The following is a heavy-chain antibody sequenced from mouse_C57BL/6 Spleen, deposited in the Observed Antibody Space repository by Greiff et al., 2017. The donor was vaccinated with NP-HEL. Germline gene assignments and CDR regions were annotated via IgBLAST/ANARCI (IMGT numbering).Heavy chain of an antibody. J-gene: IGHJ2*01. Sequence: QVQLQQPGAELVRPGSSVKLSCKASGYTFTSYWMHWVKQRPIQGLEWIGNIDPSDSETHYNQKFKDKATLTVDKSSSTAYMQLSSLTSEDSAVYYCARWNYGSSRDYWGQGTTLTVSS. CDR3: ARWNYGSSRDY. CDR2: IDPSDSET. V-gene: IGHV1-52*01. CDR1: GYTFTSYW. D-gene: IGHD1-1*01.